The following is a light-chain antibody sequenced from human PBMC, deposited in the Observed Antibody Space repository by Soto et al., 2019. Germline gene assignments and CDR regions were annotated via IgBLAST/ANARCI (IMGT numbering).Light chain of an antibody. CDR1: QGVSAY. J-gene: IGKJ2*01. V-gene: IGKV1-39*01. CDR3: QQSHHFPYT. CDR2: AAS. Sequence: DIQMTQSPSSLSASVGDRVTITCRASQGVSAYLLWYQQTQGKAPNLLIYAASILQSGAPSRFSGSGSETDFTLTISSLQPEDSGTYFCQQSHHFPYTFGQGTNLEIK.